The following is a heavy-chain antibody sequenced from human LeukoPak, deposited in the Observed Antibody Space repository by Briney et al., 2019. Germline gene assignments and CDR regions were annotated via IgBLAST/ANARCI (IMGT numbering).Heavy chain of an antibody. CDR3: ARGPVLRFLEWSVDY. Sequence: ASVKVSCKASGYTFTGYNMHWVRQAPGQGLEWMGWINPNSGGTNYAQKFQGRVTMTRDTSISTAYMELSRLRSDDTAVYYCARGPVLRFLEWSVDYWGQGTLVTVSS. CDR2: INPNSGGT. CDR1: GYTFTGYN. D-gene: IGHD3-3*01. J-gene: IGHJ4*02. V-gene: IGHV1-2*02.